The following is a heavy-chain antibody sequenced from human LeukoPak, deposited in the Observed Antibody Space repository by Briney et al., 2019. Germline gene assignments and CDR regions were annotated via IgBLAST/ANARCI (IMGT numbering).Heavy chain of an antibody. CDR1: GYTFTIYA. CDR3: ARGGYSSSWGLADVFDI. CDR2: INTNTGNP. V-gene: IGHV7-4-1*02. J-gene: IGHJ3*02. Sequence: ASVKVSCKASGYTFTIYARNWVRQAPGQGLEWMGWINTNTGNPTYAQGFTGRFVFSLDTSVSTAYLQISSLKAEDTAVYYCARGGYSSSWGLADVFDIWGQGTMVTVSS. D-gene: IGHD6-13*01.